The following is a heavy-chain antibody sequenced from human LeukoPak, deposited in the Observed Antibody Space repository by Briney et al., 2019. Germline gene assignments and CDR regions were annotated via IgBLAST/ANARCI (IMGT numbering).Heavy chain of an antibody. J-gene: IGHJ5*02. D-gene: IGHD6-13*01. Sequence: GGSLRLSCAASGFTFSSYGMHWVRQAPGKGLEWVAVIWYDGSNKYYADSVKGRFTISRDNSKNTLYLQMNSLRAEDTAVYYCARDSRIAAAGTMGFDPWSQGTLVTVSS. CDR2: IWYDGSNK. CDR1: GFTFSSYG. V-gene: IGHV3-33*01. CDR3: ARDSRIAAAGTMGFDP.